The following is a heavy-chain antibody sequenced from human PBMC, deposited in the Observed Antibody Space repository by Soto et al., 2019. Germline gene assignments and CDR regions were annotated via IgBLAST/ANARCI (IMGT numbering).Heavy chain of an antibody. J-gene: IGHJ4*02. CDR3: ARDNIRGSNFWSGYFPN. Sequence: PGGSLRLSCAASGSTFSSYAMHWVRQAPGKGLEWVAVISYDGSNKYYADSVKGRFTISRDNSKNTLYLQMNSLRAEDTAVYYCARDNIRGSNFWSGYFPNWGQGTLVTVSS. CDR2: ISYDGSNK. D-gene: IGHD3-3*01. CDR1: GSTFSSYA. V-gene: IGHV3-30-3*01.